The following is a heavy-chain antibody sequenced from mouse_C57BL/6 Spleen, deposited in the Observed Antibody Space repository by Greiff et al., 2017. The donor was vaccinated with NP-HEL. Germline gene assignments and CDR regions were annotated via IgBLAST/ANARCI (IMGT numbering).Heavy chain of an antibody. V-gene: IGHV1-69*01. CDR3: ARMAGWFAY. D-gene: IGHD3-3*01. CDR2: IDPSDSYT. CDR1: GYTFTSYW. J-gene: IGHJ3*01. Sequence: QVQLQQPGAELVMPGASVKLSCKASGYTFTSYWMHWVKQRPGQGLEWIGEIDPSDSYTNYNQKFKGKATLTVDTSSSTAYMQLSSLTSEDSAVYYCARMAGWFAYWGQGTLVTVSA.